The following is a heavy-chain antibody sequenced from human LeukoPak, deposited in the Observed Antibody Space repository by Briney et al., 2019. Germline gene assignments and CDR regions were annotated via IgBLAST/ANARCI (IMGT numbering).Heavy chain of an antibody. D-gene: IGHD4-11*01. CDR2: ISSSSSYI. J-gene: IGHJ4*02. Sequence: GGSLRLSCAASGFTFSSYSMNWVRQAPGKGLEWVSSISSSSSYIYYADSAKGRFTISRDNAKNSLYLQMNSLRAEDTAVYYCARVSGYSNYFDYWGQGTLVTVSS. V-gene: IGHV3-21*01. CDR3: ARVSGYSNYFDY. CDR1: GFTFSSYS.